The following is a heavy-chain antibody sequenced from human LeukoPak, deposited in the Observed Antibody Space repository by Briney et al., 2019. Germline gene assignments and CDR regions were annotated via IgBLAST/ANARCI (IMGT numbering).Heavy chain of an antibody. D-gene: IGHD3-9*01. Sequence: TSETLSLTCTVSGGSISSSSYYWGWIRQPPGKGLEWIGSIYYSGSTYYNPSLKSRVTISVDTSKNQFSLKLSSVTAADTAVYYCATVGATYYNVLTGPSDYWGQGTLVTVSS. CDR1: GGSISSSSYY. CDR2: IYYSGST. V-gene: IGHV4-39*07. J-gene: IGHJ4*02. CDR3: ATVGATYYNVLTGPSDY.